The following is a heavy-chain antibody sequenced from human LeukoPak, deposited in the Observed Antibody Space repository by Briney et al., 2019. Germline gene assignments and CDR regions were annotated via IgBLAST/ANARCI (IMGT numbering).Heavy chain of an antibody. D-gene: IGHD5-18*01. CDR3: AREGVDTAMVTEYYFDY. J-gene: IGHJ4*02. CDR1: GYTFTGYY. Sequence: GASVKVSCKASGYTFTGYYMHWVRQAPGQELEWMGWINPNSGGTNYAQKFQGRVTMTRDTSISTAYMELSRLRSDDTAVYYCAREGVDTAMVTEYYFDYWGQGTLVTVSS. CDR2: INPNSGGT. V-gene: IGHV1-2*02.